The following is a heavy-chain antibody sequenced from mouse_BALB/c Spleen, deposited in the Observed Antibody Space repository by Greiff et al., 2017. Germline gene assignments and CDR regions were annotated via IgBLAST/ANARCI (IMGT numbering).Heavy chain of an antibody. V-gene: IGHV1-7*01. J-gene: IGHJ2*01. CDR1: GYTFTSYW. Sequence: VQLQQSGAELAKPGASVKMSCKASGYTFTSYWMHWVKQRPGQGLEWIGYINPSTGYTEYNQKFKDKATLTADKSSSTAYMQLSSLTSEDSAVYYCARLGVFFDYWGQGTTLTVSS. D-gene: IGHD3-1*01. CDR3: ARLGVFFDY. CDR2: INPSTGYT.